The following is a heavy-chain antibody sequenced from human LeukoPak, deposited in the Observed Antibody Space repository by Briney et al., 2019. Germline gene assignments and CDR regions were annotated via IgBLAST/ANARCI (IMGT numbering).Heavy chain of an antibody. CDR2: IWYDGSNI. V-gene: IGHV3-33*01. CDR1: GISFSSHG. J-gene: IGHJ4*02. CDR3: ARARNDYDSNGFSFLDY. Sequence: GTSLRLSCAASGISFSSHGVQWVRQAPGKGLEWVAVIWYDGSNIYYADSVKGRFTISRDNSKNTLYLQMNSLRAEDTALYYCARARNDYDSNGFSFLDYWGQGTLVTVSS. D-gene: IGHD3-22*01.